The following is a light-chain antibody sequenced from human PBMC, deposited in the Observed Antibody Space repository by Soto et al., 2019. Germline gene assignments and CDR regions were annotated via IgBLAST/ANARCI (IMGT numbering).Light chain of an antibody. Sequence: SYDLTQPPSVSVSPGQTASITCSGDKVGDKYACWYQQKPGQSPVLVIYQDSKRPSGIPERFSGSNSGNTAPLPISGTQSMDEADYYCQAWDSSTPVVFVGGTKVTVL. CDR1: KVGDKY. J-gene: IGLJ2*01. CDR3: QAWDSSTPVV. V-gene: IGLV3-1*01. CDR2: QDS.